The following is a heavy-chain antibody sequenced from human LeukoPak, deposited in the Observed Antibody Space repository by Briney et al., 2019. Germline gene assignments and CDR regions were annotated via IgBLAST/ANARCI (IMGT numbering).Heavy chain of an antibody. CDR1: GFTFSGYD. V-gene: IGHV3-23*01. CDR3: AKGRDSGLYEAFDC. J-gene: IGHJ4*02. CDR2: IRGSGGST. Sequence: PGGSLSLSCAASGFTFSGYDMSWIRQPPGKGLEWVSDIRGSGGSTYYANSVKGRFTISRDNSKNTLYLQMNSLRAEDRAVYYCAKGRDSGLYEAFDCWGQGTLVTVSS. D-gene: IGHD1-26*01.